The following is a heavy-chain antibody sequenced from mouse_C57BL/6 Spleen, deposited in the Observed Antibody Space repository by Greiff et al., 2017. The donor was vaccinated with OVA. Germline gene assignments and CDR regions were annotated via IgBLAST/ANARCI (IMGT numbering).Heavy chain of an antibody. CDR2: IDPANGNT. CDR1: GFTIKNTY. V-gene: IGHV14-3*01. J-gene: IGHJ2*01. Sequence: EVQLQESVAELVRPGASVKLSCTASGFTIKNTYMHWVKQRPEQGLEWIGRIDPANGNTKYAPKFQGKATITADTSSNTAYLQLSSLTSEDTAIYYCARDVGVWYYFDYWGQGTTLTVSS. CDR3: ARDVGVWYYFDY. D-gene: IGHD4-1*01.